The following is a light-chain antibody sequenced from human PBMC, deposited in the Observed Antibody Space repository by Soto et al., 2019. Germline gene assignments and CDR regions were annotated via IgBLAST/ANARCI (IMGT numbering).Light chain of an antibody. V-gene: IGKV3-11*01. J-gene: IGKJ4*01. CDR3: QQRSTWPLT. CDR1: QSVSSY. Sequence: EIVLTQSPATLSLSPGERATLSCRASQSVSSYLAWYQQKPGQAPRLLIYDASNRATGFPARFSGSGSGTDFTLTISSLEPADFAIYYCQQRSTWPLTFGGGTKVEIK. CDR2: DAS.